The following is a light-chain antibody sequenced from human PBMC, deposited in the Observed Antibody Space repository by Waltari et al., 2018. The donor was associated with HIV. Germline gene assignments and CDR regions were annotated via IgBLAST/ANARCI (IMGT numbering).Light chain of an antibody. CDR2: GVS. CDR3: QQYNNWRIT. J-gene: IGKJ5*01. CDR1: QNIGRN. Sequence: EIVMTQSPATLSVSPGERATLFCWASQNIGRNLAWYQQKSGQAPRLLIYGVSTRASNVPGRFSGGGSETDFNLTISGLQSEDFAIYYCQQYNNWRITFGQGTRLEN. V-gene: IGKV3-15*01.